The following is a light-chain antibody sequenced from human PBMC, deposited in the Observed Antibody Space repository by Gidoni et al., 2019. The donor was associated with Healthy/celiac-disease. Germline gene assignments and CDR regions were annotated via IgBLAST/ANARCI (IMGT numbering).Light chain of an antibody. J-gene: IGKJ4*01. CDR2: DAS. Sequence: EIVLTQSPATLSLSPGERATLSCRASQSVSSYLPWSQQKPAQAPRLLIYDASTRATGLPARFSGGGSCTDVTLIISSREPQDFVVYYCQQRSTWPLTFXGXTKVEIK. CDR3: QQRSTWPLT. V-gene: IGKV3-11*01. CDR1: QSVSSY.